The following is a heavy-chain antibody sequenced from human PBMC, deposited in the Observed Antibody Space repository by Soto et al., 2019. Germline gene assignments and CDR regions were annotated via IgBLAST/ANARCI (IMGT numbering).Heavy chain of an antibody. Sequence: QVQLVQSGAEVKKPGSSVKVSCKASGGTFSSYAISWARQAPGQGLEWMGGIIPIFGTANYAQKFQGRVTITADESTSTAYMELSSLRSEDTAMYYCARGYRGYSYGYDGMDVWGQGTTVTVSS. D-gene: IGHD5-18*01. CDR1: GGTFSSYA. J-gene: IGHJ6*02. CDR2: IIPIFGTA. V-gene: IGHV1-69*01. CDR3: ARGYRGYSYGYDGMDV.